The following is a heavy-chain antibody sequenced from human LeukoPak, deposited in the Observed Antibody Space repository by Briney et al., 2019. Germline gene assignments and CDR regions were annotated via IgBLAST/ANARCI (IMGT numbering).Heavy chain of an antibody. Sequence: GGSLRLSCAASEFTFSSYEVNWVRQAPGKGLEWVSYITTSGSIIYYADSVKGRFTISRDNAKNSLYLQMNSLRDEDTAVYYCARVVGGSGSSPFDYWGQGTLVTVSS. CDR2: ITTSGSII. V-gene: IGHV3-48*03. D-gene: IGHD3-10*01. CDR3: ARVVGGSGSSPFDY. J-gene: IGHJ4*02. CDR1: EFTFSSYE.